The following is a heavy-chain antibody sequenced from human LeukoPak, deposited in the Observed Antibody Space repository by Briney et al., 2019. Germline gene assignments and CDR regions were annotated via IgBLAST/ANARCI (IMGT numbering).Heavy chain of an antibody. V-gene: IGHV1-3*02. CDR3: ARSAEGYCSGASCSEYYFDY. CDR2: TNAGNGNT. J-gene: IGHJ4*02. D-gene: IGHD2-15*01. CDR1: GYILTNYA. Sequence: APAKVSCKASGYILTNYAIHWVRQAPGQRLEWMGWTNAGNGNTKYSQEFQGRVTITRDTSANTAYMELSSLRSEDMAVYYCARSAEGYCSGASCSEYYFDYWGQGTLVTVSS.